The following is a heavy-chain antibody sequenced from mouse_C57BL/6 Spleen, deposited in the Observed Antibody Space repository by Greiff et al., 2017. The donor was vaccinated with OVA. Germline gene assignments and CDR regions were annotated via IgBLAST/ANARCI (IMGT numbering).Heavy chain of an antibody. Sequence: VMLVESGAELVKPGASVKLSCKASGYTFTEYPIHWVKQRSGQGLEWIGWFYTGSGSIKYNEKFKDKVTLTADKASSTVYMELSSLTSEDSAVYFCARQKFITTVVADFDVWGTGTTVTVSS. V-gene: IGHV1-62-2*01. CDR2: FYTGSGSI. D-gene: IGHD1-1*01. J-gene: IGHJ1*03. CDR1: GYTFTEYP. CDR3: ARQKFITTVVADFDV.